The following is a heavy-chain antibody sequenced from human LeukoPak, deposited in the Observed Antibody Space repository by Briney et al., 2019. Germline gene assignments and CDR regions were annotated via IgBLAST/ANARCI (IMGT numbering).Heavy chain of an antibody. CDR1: GYTFISYD. CDR3: ATSTYYDILTGWGAFDI. CDR2: MNPNSGNT. V-gene: IGHV1-8*01. D-gene: IGHD3-9*01. J-gene: IGHJ3*02. Sequence: ASVKVSCKASGYTFISYDINWVRQATGQGLEWMGWMNPNSGNTGYAQKFQGRVTMTRNTSISTAYMELSSLRSEDTAVYYCATSTYYDILTGWGAFDIWGQGTMVTVSS.